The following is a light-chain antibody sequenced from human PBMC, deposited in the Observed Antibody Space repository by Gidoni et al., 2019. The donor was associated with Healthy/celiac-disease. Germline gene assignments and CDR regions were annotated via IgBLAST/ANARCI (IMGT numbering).Light chain of an antibody. J-gene: IGLJ3*02. CDR1: SSDVGGYNY. Sequence: QSALTQPASVSGSPGKSITISCTGSSSDVGGYNYVSWFQQHPGKAPKLIIYDVSNRPSGVSNRFSGSKSGNTASLTISGLQAEDEADYYCCSYISSAAWVFGGGTKLTVL. V-gene: IGLV2-14*03. CDR3: CSYISSAAWV. CDR2: DVS.